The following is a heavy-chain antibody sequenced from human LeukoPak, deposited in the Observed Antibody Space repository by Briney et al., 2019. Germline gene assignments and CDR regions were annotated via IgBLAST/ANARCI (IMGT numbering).Heavy chain of an antibody. CDR1: GFTFRTYS. V-gene: IGHV3-48*01. Sequence: GGSLRLSCAASGFTFRTYSMNWVRQVPGKGLEWVSYISSSGTTIYYRDSVKGRFTISRDNAKNSLYLQMNSLRAEDTAVYYCARGGTGVPAASDYWGQGILVTVSS. D-gene: IGHD2-2*01. J-gene: IGHJ4*02. CDR3: ARGGTGVPAASDY. CDR2: ISSSGTTI.